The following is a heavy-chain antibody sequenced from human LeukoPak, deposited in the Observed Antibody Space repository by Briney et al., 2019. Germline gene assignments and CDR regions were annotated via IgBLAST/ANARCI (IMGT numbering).Heavy chain of an antibody. Sequence: SETLSLTCTVSGGSISSSGFYWGWVRQPPGKGLEWIGSLYSSGNTYYNPSLKSRITISVNTSKNQFSLKLSSVTAADTAVYYCARPDISGWTYYFDYWGQGTLVTVSS. CDR3: ARPDISGWTYYFDY. CDR1: GGSISSSGFY. CDR2: LYSSGNT. J-gene: IGHJ4*02. V-gene: IGHV4-39*01. D-gene: IGHD6-19*01.